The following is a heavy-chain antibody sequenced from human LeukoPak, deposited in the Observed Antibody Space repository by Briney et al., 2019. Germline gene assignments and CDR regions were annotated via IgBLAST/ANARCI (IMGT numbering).Heavy chain of an antibody. Sequence: RGSLRLSCAASRFTVSSNYMGWVRPGPGKGLEWGSVIYSGGSTHYADSVKGRFTISRDNSKNTLYSQMNSLRAEDTAVYYCARGFDYGDYVRDYWGQGTLVTVSS. D-gene: IGHD4-17*01. J-gene: IGHJ4*02. CDR3: ARGFDYGDYVRDY. V-gene: IGHV3-53*01. CDR1: RFTVSSNY. CDR2: IYSGGST.